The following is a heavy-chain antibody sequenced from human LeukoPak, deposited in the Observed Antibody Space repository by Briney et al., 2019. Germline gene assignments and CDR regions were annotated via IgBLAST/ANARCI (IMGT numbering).Heavy chain of an antibody. CDR1: GFTFSSYT. D-gene: IGHD3-9*01. CDR3: ARGALRYSDY. J-gene: IGHJ4*02. V-gene: IGHV3-48*02. CDR2: ISSSSSAI. Sequence: GGSLRLSCAASGFTFSSYTMNWVRQAPGKGLEWVSSISSSSSAIYYAASVKGRFTISRDNAKNSLYLQTNSLRDEDTAVYYCARGALRYSDYWGQGTLVTVSS.